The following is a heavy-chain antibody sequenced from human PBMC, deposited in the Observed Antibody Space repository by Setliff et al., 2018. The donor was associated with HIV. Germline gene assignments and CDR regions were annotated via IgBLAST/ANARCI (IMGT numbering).Heavy chain of an antibody. D-gene: IGHD3-16*02. V-gene: IGHV4-34*01. CDR1: GGSFSGYY. CDR3: ARESLNLGELSSNPDASDI. Sequence: SETLSLTCAVYGGSFSGYYWSWIRQPPGKGLEWIGEINHSGSTNCNPSLKSRVTISVDTSKNQFSLKLSSVTAADTAVYYCARESLNLGELSSNPDASDIWGQGTMVTVSS. CDR2: INHSGST. J-gene: IGHJ3*02.